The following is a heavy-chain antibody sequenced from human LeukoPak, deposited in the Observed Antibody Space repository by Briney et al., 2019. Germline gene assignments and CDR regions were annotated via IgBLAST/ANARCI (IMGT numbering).Heavy chain of an antibody. V-gene: IGHV4-34*01. J-gene: IGHJ6*03. CDR2: IDHGGIT. Sequence: SETVSLTCAVYGGSFSSYYWSWIRQPPGRGLEWIGDIDHGGITNCNPSLKSRVTISVDTSKNQFSLTLRSVTAADTAVYYCAGLQGHSDYYMDVWGRGTTVSVSS. CDR1: GGSFSSYY. CDR3: AGLQGHSDYYMDV. D-gene: IGHD5-18*01.